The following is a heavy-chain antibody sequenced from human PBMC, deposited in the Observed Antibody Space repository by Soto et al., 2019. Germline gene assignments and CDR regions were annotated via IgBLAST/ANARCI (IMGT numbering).Heavy chain of an antibody. Sequence: QVQLVQSGAEVKKPGSSVTFSCKASGGTFSSYAISWVRQAPGQGLEWMGGIFPIFGTANYAQQFQGRVTNHADEYTSKVYMQLSSQRYEDAAVYYCARFDREEDGYSGGGCSGEDYWGQGTPVPVSS. V-gene: IGHV1-69*12. J-gene: IGHJ4*02. CDR1: GGTFSSYA. CDR2: IFPIFGTA. CDR3: ARFDREEDGYSGGGCSGEDY. D-gene: IGHD2-21*02.